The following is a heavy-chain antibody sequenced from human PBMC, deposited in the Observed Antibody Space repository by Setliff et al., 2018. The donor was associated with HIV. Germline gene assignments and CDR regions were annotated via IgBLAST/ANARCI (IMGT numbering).Heavy chain of an antibody. J-gene: IGHJ3*02. D-gene: IGHD6-19*01. CDR1: GGTFSSYS. Sequence: SVKVSCKASGGTFSSYSITWVRQAPGQGLAWMGGIIPIFNTANYAQKFQGRVTITADESTSTAYMELSSLGYEDTAVYCCARAEGRAVAGLRDAFDIWGQGTMVTVSS. CDR3: ARAEGRAVAGLRDAFDI. V-gene: IGHV1-69*13. CDR2: IIPIFNTA.